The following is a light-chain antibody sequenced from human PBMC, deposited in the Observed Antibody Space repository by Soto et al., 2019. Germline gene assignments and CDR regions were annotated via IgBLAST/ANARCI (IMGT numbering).Light chain of an antibody. CDR3: QQYNDWPRT. J-gene: IGKJ1*01. Sequence: EIVMTQSPVTLSVSPGERATLSCRASQTVTSNLAWYQQKPGRSPRLLLSGASTRATGIPDRFSGSGSGTEFTLTISRLQSEDLAVYYCQQYNDWPRTFGQGTKVDIK. CDR2: GAS. V-gene: IGKV3-15*01. CDR1: QTVTSN.